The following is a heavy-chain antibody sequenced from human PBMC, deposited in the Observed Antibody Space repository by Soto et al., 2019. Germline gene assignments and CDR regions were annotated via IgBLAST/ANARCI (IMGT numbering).Heavy chain of an antibody. V-gene: IGHV1-46*01. Sequence: QDQLVQSGAEGKKPGAPGKVSAEASGYIFTNYGISWGRLPPAQGFEGRGKTDPSGAATTYGLEWRVIIDPSRGSTTYAPKFQGRITMTRDTAAYTAYMELSSLRSEDTAVYYCAVCGGNMPPYPYTGLDVWGQGTTVIVSS. D-gene: IGHD2-21*01. CDR2: IDPSRGST. CDR3: AVCGGNMPPYPYTGLDV. J-gene: IGHJ6*02. CDR1: GYIFTNYG.